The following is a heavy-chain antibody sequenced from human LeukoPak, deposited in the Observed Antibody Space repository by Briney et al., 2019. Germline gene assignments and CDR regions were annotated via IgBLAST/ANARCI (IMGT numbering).Heavy chain of an antibody. CDR2: ITNDGTAT. D-gene: IGHD3-3*01. CDR3: AGSWSGXXXFDP. J-gene: IGHJ5*02. V-gene: IGHV3-74*01. CDR1: GFTFSSYW. Sequence: GGSLRLSCAASGFTFSSYWMHWVRQAPGKGLMWVSRITNDGTATIYADSVKGRFTISRDNAENTLYLQMNSLRAEDTAVYYCAGSWSGXXXFDPWGQGTQVTVSS.